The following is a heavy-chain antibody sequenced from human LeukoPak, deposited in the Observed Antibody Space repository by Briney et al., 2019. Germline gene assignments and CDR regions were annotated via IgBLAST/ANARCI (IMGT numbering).Heavy chain of an antibody. CDR3: GRRFCNSCPLDF. D-gene: IGHD2-21*01. Sequence: GGSLRPSCVGSGFNVPTNKMYWVRQAPGEGLECLSTFLAGGLLDYADSVRDRFTLSRDTSKNTLYLQMHSLSAEDTAVYYCGRRFCNSCPLDFWGQGTLVTVSS. CDR1: GFNVPTNK. J-gene: IGHJ4*02. V-gene: IGHV3-66*04. CDR2: FLAGGLL.